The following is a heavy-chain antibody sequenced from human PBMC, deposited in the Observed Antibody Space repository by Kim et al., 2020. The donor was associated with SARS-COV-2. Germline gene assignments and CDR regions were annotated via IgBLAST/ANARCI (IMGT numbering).Heavy chain of an antibody. CDR2: ISGSGDTT. V-gene: IGHV3-23*01. CDR1: GFTFSSYA. D-gene: IGHD6-19*01. Sequence: GGSLRLSCTASGFTFSSYAMSWVRQAPGKGLEWVSVISGSGDTTYYADSVRGRFTISRDNSKNTLYLQMNSLRAEDTAVYYCAKGKVAVPPVEFDYWGQGTLVTVSS. J-gene: IGHJ4*02. CDR3: AKGKVAVPPVEFDY.